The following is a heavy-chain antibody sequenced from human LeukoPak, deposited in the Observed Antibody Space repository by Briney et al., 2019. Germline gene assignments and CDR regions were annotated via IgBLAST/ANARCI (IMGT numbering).Heavy chain of an antibody. CDR2: IYHSGST. V-gene: IGHV4-38-2*01. D-gene: IGHD3-22*01. CDR3: ARHRYYYDSSGSYYFDY. Sequence: PSETLSLTCAVSSYSISSGYYWGWIRQPPGEGLEWIGSIYHSGSTYYNPSLKSRVTISVDTSRNQFSLRLSSVTAADTAVYFCARHRYYYDSSGSYYFDYWGQGTLVTVSS. J-gene: IGHJ4*02. CDR1: SYSISSGYY.